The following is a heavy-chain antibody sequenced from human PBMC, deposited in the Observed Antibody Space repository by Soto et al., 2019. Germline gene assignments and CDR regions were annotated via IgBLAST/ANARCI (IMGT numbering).Heavy chain of an antibody. CDR2: ISYDGSNK. CDR3: AKDRQLVDYYYGMDV. Sequence: QVQLVESGGGVGQHGRSLRLSCAASGFTFSSYGMHWVRQAPGKGLEWVAVISYDGSNKYYADSVKGRFTISRDNSKNTLYLQMNSLRAEDTAVYYCAKDRQLVDYYYGMDVWGQGTTVTVSS. J-gene: IGHJ6*02. V-gene: IGHV3-30*18. CDR1: GFTFSSYG. D-gene: IGHD6-13*01.